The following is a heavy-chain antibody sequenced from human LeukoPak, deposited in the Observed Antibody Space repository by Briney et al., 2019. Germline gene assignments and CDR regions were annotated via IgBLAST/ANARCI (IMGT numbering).Heavy chain of an antibody. D-gene: IGHD2-2*01. CDR2: IRYDGTNK. CDR1: GFTFSSYG. Sequence: PGGSLRRSCAASGFTFSSYGMHWVRQAPGKGLEWVAFIRYDGTNKYYADSVKGRFTISRDNSKNTLYLQMNSLRAEDTAVYYCAKDRESNIVLVPAAVDYWGQGTLVTVSS. CDR3: AKDRESNIVLVPAAVDY. V-gene: IGHV3-30*02. J-gene: IGHJ4*02.